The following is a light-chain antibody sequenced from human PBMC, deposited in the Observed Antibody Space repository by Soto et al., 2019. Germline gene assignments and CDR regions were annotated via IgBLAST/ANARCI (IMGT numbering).Light chain of an antibody. CDR3: QQYDKWPPT. Sequence: EIVLTQSPATLSLSPGERATLSCRGSQSVRSHLVWYQQKPGQAPRLLIYEASNRATGIPARFSGSGSGTDFTLTISSLEPEDFAVYHCQQYDKWPPTFGQGTKVEIK. V-gene: IGKV3-11*01. CDR2: EAS. J-gene: IGKJ1*01. CDR1: QSVRSH.